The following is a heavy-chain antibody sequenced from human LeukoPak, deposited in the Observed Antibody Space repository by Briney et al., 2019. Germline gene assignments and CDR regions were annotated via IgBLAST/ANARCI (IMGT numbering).Heavy chain of an antibody. J-gene: IGHJ4*02. D-gene: IGHD3-22*01. Sequence: SETLSLSCTVSGGSVSSGSYYWTWIRQPPGRGLEWIGYINYSGSTNYNPSLKTRVTISVDTSKNHFSLKLNSVTAADTAVYYCARALERYYYDSSGYYAHFDYWGQGTLVTVSS. CDR2: INYSGST. CDR3: ARALERYYYDSSGYYAHFDY. V-gene: IGHV4-61*03. CDR1: GGSVSSGSYY.